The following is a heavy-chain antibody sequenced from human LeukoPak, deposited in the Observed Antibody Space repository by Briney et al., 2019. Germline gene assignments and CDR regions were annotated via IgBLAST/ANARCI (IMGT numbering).Heavy chain of an antibody. V-gene: IGHV3-30-3*01. Sequence: PGGSLRLSCAASGFTFSSYAMHWVRQAPGKGLEWVAVISYDGSNKYYADSVKGRFTISGDNSKNTLYLQMNSLRAEDTAVYYCARDQNYYGSGSYYNRRGYYFDYWGQGTLVTVSS. CDR1: GFTFSSYA. D-gene: IGHD3-10*01. CDR3: ARDQNYYGSGSYYNRRGYYFDY. CDR2: ISYDGSNK. J-gene: IGHJ4*02.